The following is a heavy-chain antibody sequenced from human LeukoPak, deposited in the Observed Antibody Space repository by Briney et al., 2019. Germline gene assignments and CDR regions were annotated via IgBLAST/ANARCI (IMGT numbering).Heavy chain of an antibody. CDR3: ATVRGSGWRMDY. V-gene: IGHV1-24*01. Sequence: ASVKVSCEVSGYTLTELSMHWVRQAPGKGHEWMGGFGPEDGETIYAQKFQGRVTMTEDTSTDTAYMELSSLRSEDTAVYYCATVRGSGWRMDYWGQGTLVTVSS. D-gene: IGHD6-19*01. CDR2: FGPEDGET. J-gene: IGHJ4*02. CDR1: GYTLTELS.